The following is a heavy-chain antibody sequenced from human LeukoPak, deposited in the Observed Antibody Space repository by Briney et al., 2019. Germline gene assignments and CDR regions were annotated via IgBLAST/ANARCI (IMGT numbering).Heavy chain of an antibody. D-gene: IGHD3-3*01. CDR1: GFTFSSYW. J-gene: IGHJ4*02. V-gene: IGHV3-7*01. CDR3: AKPRVETSWSPNQD. Sequence: GGSLRLSCAASGFTFSSYWMSWVRQAPGKGLEWVANIKQDGSEKYYVDSVKGRFTISRDNAKNSLYLQMNSLRAEDTAVYYWAKPRVETSWSPNQDWGQGTLVTVSS. CDR2: IKQDGSEK.